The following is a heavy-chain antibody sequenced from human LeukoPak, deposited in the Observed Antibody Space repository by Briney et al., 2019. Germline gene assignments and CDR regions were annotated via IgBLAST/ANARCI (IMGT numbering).Heavy chain of an antibody. J-gene: IGHJ6*03. CDR3: AAPYYDILTGSSLYYYYMDV. V-gene: IGHV3-48*03. D-gene: IGHD3-9*01. CDR1: GSTFSSYE. Sequence: GGSLRLSCAASGSTFSSYEMNWVRQAPGKGLEWVSYISSSGSTIYYADSVKGRFTISRDNSKNTLYLQMNSLRAEDTAVYYCAAPYYDILTGSSLYYYYMDVWGKGTTVTISS. CDR2: ISSSGSTI.